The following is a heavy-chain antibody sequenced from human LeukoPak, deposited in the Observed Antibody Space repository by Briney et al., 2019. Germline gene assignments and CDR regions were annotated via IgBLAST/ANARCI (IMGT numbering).Heavy chain of an antibody. CDR2: ISDSSGST. J-gene: IGHJ6*03. CDR1: GFTFSSYA. V-gene: IGHV3-23*01. D-gene: IGHD3-10*01. CDR3: AKVRTRWTMVRGVPYMDV. Sequence: SGGSLRLSCAASGFTFSSYAMSWVRQAPGKGLEWVSAISDSSGSTYYADSVKGRFTISRGNSKNTLYLQMNSLRAEDTAVYYCAKVRTRWTMVRGVPYMDVWGKGTTVTVSS.